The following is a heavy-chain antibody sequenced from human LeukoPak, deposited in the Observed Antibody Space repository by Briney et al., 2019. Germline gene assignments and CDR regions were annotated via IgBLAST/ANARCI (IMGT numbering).Heavy chain of an antibody. V-gene: IGHV1-2*06. CDR3: AIIQLTTVTTGYYYYYMDV. Sequence: ASVKVSCKASGYTFTGYYMHWVRQAPGQGLEWMGRINPNSGGTNYAQKFQGRVTMTRDTFISTAYMELSRLRSDDTAVYYCAIIQLTTVTTGYYYYYMDVWGKGTTVTVSS. J-gene: IGHJ6*03. CDR2: INPNSGGT. CDR1: GYTFTGYY. D-gene: IGHD4-17*01.